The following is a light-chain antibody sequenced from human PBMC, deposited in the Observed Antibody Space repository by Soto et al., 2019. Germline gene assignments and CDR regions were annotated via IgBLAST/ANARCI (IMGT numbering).Light chain of an antibody. CDR3: QQYNNWPRT. CDR1: QTVSSN. V-gene: IGKV3-15*01. Sequence: MTQSPSTLSVSVGDRVTHSCRASQTVSSNLAWYQQKPGQAPRLLIHGATTRATGIPARFSGSGSGTEFTLTISSLQSEDFAVYYCQQYNNWPRTFGQGTKVDI. J-gene: IGKJ1*01. CDR2: GAT.